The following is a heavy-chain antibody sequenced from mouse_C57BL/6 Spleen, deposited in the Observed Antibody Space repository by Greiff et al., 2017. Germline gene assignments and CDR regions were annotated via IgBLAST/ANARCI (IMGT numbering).Heavy chain of an antibody. Sequence: QVQLQQPGAELVMPGASVKLSCKASGYTFTSYWMHWVKQRPGQGLEWIGEIDPSDSYTNYNQKFKGKSTLTVDKSSSTAYMQRSSLTSEDSAVYYGARRDYGSSLFDYWGQGTTLTVSS. D-gene: IGHD1-1*01. CDR2: IDPSDSYT. CDR3: ARRDYGSSLFDY. CDR1: GYTFTSYW. J-gene: IGHJ2*01. V-gene: IGHV1-69*01.